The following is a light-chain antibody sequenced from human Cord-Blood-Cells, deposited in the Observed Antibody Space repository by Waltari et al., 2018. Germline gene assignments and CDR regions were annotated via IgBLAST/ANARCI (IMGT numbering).Light chain of an antibody. Sequence: DIQMTQSPSSVSASVGDRVTITCRASQSISSYLNWYQQKPGKAPKLLIYAASSLQSGVPSSVSGTGSETDFTLTISNPQPEDFSTYHHQQSYSIPYSFGPGIKLEL. CDR3: QQSYSIPYS. V-gene: IGKV1-39*01. CDR1: QSISSY. CDR2: AAS. J-gene: IGKJ2*03.